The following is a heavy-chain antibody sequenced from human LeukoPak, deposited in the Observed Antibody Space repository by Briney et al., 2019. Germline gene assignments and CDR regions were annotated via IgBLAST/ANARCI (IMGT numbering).Heavy chain of an antibody. CDR2: INPNSGGT. J-gene: IGHJ6*02. CDR1: GYTFTGYY. V-gene: IGHV1-2*02. D-gene: IGHD6-6*01. Sequence: GASVKVSCKASGYTFTGYYMHWVRQAPGQGLEWMGWINPNSGGTNYAQKFQGRVTMTRDTSISTAYMELSRLRSDDTAVYYCARDLWRYSSSSNYYYYYGMDVWGQGTTVTVSS. CDR3: ARDLWRYSSSSNYYYYYGMDV.